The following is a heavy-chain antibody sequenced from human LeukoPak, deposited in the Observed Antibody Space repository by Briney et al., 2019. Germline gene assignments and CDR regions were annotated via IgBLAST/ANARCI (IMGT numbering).Heavy chain of an antibody. D-gene: IGHD3-10*01. J-gene: IGHJ4*02. CDR2: ISYDGSNK. CDR3: AREGEYYYGSGSYPGVN. Sequence: GGSLRLSCAASGFTFSSYAMHWVRQAPGKGLEWVAVISYDGSNKYYADSVKGRFTISRDNSKNTLYLQMNSLRAEDTAAYYCAREGEYYYGSGSYPGVNWGQGTLVTVSS. V-gene: IGHV3-30*04. CDR1: GFTFSSYA.